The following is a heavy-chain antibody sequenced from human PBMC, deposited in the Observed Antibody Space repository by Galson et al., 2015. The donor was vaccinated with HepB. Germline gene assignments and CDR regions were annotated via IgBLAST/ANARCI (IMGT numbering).Heavy chain of an antibody. CDR2: INHGGIP. V-gene: IGHV4-34*01. Sequence: ETLSLTCAVYGASFTDYYWNWIRQPPGKGPEWIGEINHGGIPKYNPSLKSRVTISIDTSKKQFSLTLNSVTAADTAVYYCPYFFGSGSFFMDVWGRGTAVTVSS. D-gene: IGHD3-10*01. J-gene: IGHJ6*02. CDR3: PYFFGSGSFFMDV. CDR1: GASFTDYY.